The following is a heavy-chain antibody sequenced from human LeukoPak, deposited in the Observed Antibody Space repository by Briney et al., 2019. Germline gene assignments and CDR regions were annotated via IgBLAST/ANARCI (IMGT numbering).Heavy chain of an antibody. V-gene: IGHV3-23*01. CDR1: GFSFSNYA. J-gene: IGHJ4*02. CDR3: AKSSYYDASGYYREYYFDY. CDR2: ISGSGGST. D-gene: IGHD3-22*01. Sequence: GGSLRLSCVSSGFSFSNYAMSWVRKAPGKGLEWVSSISGSGGSTHYADSVKGRFTISRDETKNTLYLQMNSLRAEDTAVYYCAKSSYYDASGYYREYYFDYWGQGTLVTVSS.